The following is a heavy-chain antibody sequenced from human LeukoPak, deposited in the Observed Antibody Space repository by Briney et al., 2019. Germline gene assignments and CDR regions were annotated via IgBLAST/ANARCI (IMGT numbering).Heavy chain of an antibody. D-gene: IGHD3-22*01. V-gene: IGHV3-23*01. J-gene: IGHJ4*02. Sequence: PGGSLRLSCAASGFTFSTYGMSWVRQAPGKGLECVSSIRDGDGSTYYADSVKGRFTISRDNSKNTLYLQMNSLRTEDTALYYCASYSSASFDYWGQGTLVTVSS. CDR1: GFTFSTYG. CDR3: ASYSSASFDY. CDR2: IRDGDGST.